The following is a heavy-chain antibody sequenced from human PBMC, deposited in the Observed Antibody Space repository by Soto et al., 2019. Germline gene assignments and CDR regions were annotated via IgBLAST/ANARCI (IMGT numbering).Heavy chain of an antibody. CDR3: ARDLTAPSLFDY. CDR1: GYTFTNYG. V-gene: IGHV1-18*01. CDR2: ISVYNGDR. J-gene: IGHJ4*02. D-gene: IGHD5-18*01. Sequence: QVPLVQSGAEVKKPGASVKVSCKASGYTFTNYGISWVRQAPGQGLEWMGWISVYNGDRKNAQKFQGRVTMTTDTSTSTAYMELRSLRSDDTAVYFCARDLTAPSLFDYWGQGTLVTVSS.